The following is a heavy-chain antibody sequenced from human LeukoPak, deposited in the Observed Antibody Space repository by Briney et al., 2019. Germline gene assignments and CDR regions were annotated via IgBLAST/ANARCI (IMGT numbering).Heavy chain of an antibody. CDR2: ISGGGGYT. D-gene: IGHD6-19*01. V-gene: IGHV3-11*03. CDR3: AKTLDTQWLVDY. J-gene: IGHJ4*02. Sequence: GGSLRLSCAASGFTFSDYYMSWIRQAPGKGLEWVSYISGGGGYTKYADSVKGRLTISRDNARNSLHLQMDSLRAEDTAVYYCAKTLDTQWLVDYWGQGTLVTVSS. CDR1: GFTFSDYY.